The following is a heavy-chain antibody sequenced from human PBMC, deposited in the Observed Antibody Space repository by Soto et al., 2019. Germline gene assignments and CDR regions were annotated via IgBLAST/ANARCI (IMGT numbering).Heavy chain of an antibody. Sequence: GASVKVSCKASGGTFSSYAISWVRQAPGQGLEWMGGIIPIFGTANYAQKFQGGVTITADKSTSTAYMELSSLRSEDTAVYYCARGWMVYAIYNWFDPWGQGTLVTVSS. CDR1: GGTFSSYA. V-gene: IGHV1-69*06. CDR2: IIPIFGTA. CDR3: ARGWMVYAIYNWFDP. D-gene: IGHD2-8*01. J-gene: IGHJ5*02.